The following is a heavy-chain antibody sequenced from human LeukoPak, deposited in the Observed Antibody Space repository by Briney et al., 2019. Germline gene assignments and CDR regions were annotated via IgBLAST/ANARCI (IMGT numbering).Heavy chain of an antibody. D-gene: IGHD4-23*01. CDR2: IYYSGST. CDR3: ARGAPYGGNSGVLDY. J-gene: IGHJ4*02. Sequence: PSETLSLTCTVSGGSISSFYWSWIRQPPGKGLEWIGYIYYSGSTNYNPSLKSRVTISVDTSKNQSSLKLSSVTAADTAVYYCARGAPYGGNSGVLDYWGQGTLVTVSS. CDR1: GGSISSFY. V-gene: IGHV4-59*01.